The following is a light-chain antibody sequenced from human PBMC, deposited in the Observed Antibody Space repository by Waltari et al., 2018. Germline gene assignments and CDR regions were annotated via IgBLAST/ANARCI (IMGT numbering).Light chain of an antibody. CDR2: GTD. V-gene: IGLV7-46*01. CDR3: LLSYSGARAGV. J-gene: IGLJ3*02. Sequence: QAVVTQEPSLTVSPGGTVTLTCGSSPGAVTSGHYPYWFQQKPGQAPRTLLYGTDNKQSWTPARFSGSLLGGKAALTLSGALPEDEAEYYCLLSYSGARAGVFGGGTKLTVL. CDR1: PGAVTSGHY.